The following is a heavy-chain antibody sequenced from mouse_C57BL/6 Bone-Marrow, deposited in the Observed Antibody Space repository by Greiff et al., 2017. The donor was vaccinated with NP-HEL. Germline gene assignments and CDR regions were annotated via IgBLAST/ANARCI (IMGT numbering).Heavy chain of an antibody. J-gene: IGHJ2*01. CDR1: GYTFTSYW. V-gene: IGHV1-50*01. CDR3: ARSRDYGSPLFDY. Sequence: QVQLQQSGAELVKPGASVKLSCKASGYTFTSYWMQWVKQRPGQGLEWIGEIDPSDSYTNYNQKFKGKATLTVDTSSSTAYMQLSSLTSEDSAVYYCARSRDYGSPLFDYWGQGTTLTVSS. CDR2: IDPSDSYT. D-gene: IGHD1-1*01.